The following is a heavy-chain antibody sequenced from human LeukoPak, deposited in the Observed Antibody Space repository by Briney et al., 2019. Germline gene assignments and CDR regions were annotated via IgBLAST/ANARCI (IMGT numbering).Heavy chain of an antibody. CDR2: LSTGGDSS. J-gene: IGHJ4*02. CDR1: GLTFRSYA. V-gene: IGHV3-23*01. Sequence: GGSLRLSCAASGLTFRSYAMGWVRQAPGKGLEWVSSLSTGGDSSHYADSVRGRFTIYRDSSQNTLYLQMNILRADDTALYYCAFSSLGNNSGYAYWGQGTLVTVSS. D-gene: IGHD3-9*01. CDR3: AFSSLGNNSGYAY.